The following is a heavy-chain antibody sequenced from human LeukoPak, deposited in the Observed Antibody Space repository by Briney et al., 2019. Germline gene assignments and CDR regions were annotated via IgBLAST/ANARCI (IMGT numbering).Heavy chain of an antibody. CDR3: ALPLAETYYDFWSGSFHYYYMDV. D-gene: IGHD3-3*01. CDR2: IYWNDDK. V-gene: IGHV2-5*01. J-gene: IGHJ6*03. CDR1: GFSLSTSGVG. Sequence: ESGPTLVKPTQTLTLTCTFSGFSLSTSGVGVGWIRQPPGKALEWLALIYWNDDKRYSPSLKSRLTITKDTSKNQVVLTMTNMDPVDTATYYCALPLAETYYDFWSGSFHYYYMDVWGKGTPVTVSS.